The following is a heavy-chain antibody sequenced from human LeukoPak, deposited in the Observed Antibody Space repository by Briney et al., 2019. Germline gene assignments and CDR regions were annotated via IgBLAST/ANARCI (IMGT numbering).Heavy chain of an antibody. J-gene: IGHJ4*02. D-gene: IGHD2-15*01. CDR3: ALDCSGGNCYSAY. Sequence: GGSLRLSCAASGFTFSSYAMSWVRQAPEKGLEWVSAISGSGGSTYYADSVKGRFTTSRDNSKNTLYLQMNSLRVEDTAVYYCALDCSGGNCYSAYWGQGTLVTVSS. CDR1: GFTFSSYA. V-gene: IGHV3-23*01. CDR2: ISGSGGST.